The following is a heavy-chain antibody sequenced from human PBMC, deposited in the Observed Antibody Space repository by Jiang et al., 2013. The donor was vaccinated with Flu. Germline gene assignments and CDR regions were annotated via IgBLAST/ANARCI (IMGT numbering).Heavy chain of an antibody. CDR2: IYYSGST. CDR3: ARAIHDCSSTSCPQPRFDP. J-gene: IGHJ5*02. CDR1: GGSISSGGYY. Sequence: GSGLVKPSQTLSLTCTVSGGSISSGGYYWSWIRQHPGKGLEWIGYIYYSGSTYYNPSLKSRVTISVDTSKNQFSLKLSSVTAADTAVYYCARAIHDCSSTSCPQPRFDPVGPGNPWSTVSS. V-gene: IGHV4-31*03. D-gene: IGHD2-2*01.